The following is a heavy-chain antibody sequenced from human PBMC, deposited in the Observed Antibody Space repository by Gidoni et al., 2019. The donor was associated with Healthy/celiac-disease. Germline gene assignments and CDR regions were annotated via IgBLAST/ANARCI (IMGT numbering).Heavy chain of an antibody. CDR2: ISAYNGNT. CDR1: GYTFTSYG. CDR3: ASLPSDGSGSYVGWFDP. V-gene: IGHV1-18*01. J-gene: IGHJ5*02. Sequence: QVQLVQSGAEVKKPGASVKVSCKASGYTFTSYGISWVRQAPGQGLEWMGWISAYNGNTNYAQKLQGRVTMTTDTSTSTAYMELRSLRSDDTAVYYCASLPSDGSGSYVGWFDPWGQGTLVTVSS. D-gene: IGHD3-10*01.